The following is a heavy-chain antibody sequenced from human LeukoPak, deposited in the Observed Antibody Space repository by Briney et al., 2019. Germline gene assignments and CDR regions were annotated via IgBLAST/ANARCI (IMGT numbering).Heavy chain of an antibody. CDR1: GGSISSSSYH. D-gene: IGHD2-2*01. CDR3: ASTGVPAASGDTFDI. Sequence: SETLSLTCTVSGGSISSSSYHWGWIRQPPGKGLEWIGSIYYSGSTYYNPSLKSRVTISVDTSKNQFSLKLSSVTAADTAVYYCASTGVPAASGDTFDIWGQGTMVTVSS. V-gene: IGHV4-39*01. J-gene: IGHJ3*02. CDR2: IYYSGST.